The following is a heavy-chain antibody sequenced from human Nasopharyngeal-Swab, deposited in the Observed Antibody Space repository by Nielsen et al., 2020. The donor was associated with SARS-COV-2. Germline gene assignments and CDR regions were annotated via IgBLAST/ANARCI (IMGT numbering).Heavy chain of an antibody. V-gene: IGHV3-7*01. Sequence: VRQAPGKGLEWVANIKQDGSEKYYVDSVKGRFTISRDNAKNSLYLQMNSLRAEDTAVYYCARDEGYYYDSSGYFDYWGQGTLVPSPQ. CDR3: ARDEGYYYDSSGYFDY. J-gene: IGHJ4*02. D-gene: IGHD3-22*01. CDR2: IKQDGSEK.